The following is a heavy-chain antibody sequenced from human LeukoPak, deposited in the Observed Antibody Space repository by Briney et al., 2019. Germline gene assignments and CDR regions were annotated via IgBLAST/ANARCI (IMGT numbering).Heavy chain of an antibody. Sequence: SETLSLTCTVSGGSISSYYWSWIRQPPGKGLEWIGEINHSGSTNYNPSLKSRVTISVDTSKNQFSLKLSSVTAADTAVYYCARGPYYDFWSGYGHWGQGTLVTVSS. J-gene: IGHJ4*02. V-gene: IGHV4-34*01. CDR1: GGSISSYY. CDR3: ARGPYYDFWSGYGH. D-gene: IGHD3-3*01. CDR2: INHSGST.